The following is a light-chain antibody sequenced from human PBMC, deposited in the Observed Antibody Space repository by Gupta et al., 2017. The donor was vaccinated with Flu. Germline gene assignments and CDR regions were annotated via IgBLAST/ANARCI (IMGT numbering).Light chain of an antibody. CDR1: RSNIGSNT. CDR3: AAWDDGLNGVV. CDR2: STD. V-gene: IGLV1-44*01. J-gene: IGLJ3*02. Sequence: QSVLTQPPSVSGTPGQRVTISCSGSRSNIGSNTVNWYQQLPGSAPKVLMYSTDQRPSGVPDRLSGSKSGTSAPLAISGLRSEDEADYYCAAWDDGLNGVVFGGGTKLTVL.